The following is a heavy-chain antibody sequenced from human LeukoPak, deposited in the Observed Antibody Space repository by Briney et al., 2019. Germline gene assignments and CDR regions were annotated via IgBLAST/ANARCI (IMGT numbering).Heavy chain of an antibody. D-gene: IGHD6-19*01. CDR3: ARGSGFAPYYFDY. CDR2: ISAYNGNT. CDR1: GYTLTELS. V-gene: IGHV1-18*01. Sequence: ASVKVSCKVSGYTLTELSMHWVRQAPGQGLEWMGWISAYNGNTNYAQKLQGRVTMTTDTSTSTAYMELRSLRSDDTAVYYCARGSGFAPYYFDYWGQGTLVTVSS. J-gene: IGHJ4*02.